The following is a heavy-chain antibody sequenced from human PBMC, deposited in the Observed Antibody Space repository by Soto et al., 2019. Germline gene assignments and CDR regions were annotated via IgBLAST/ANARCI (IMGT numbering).Heavy chain of an antibody. Sequence: QVQLVESGGGVVQPGKSVRLSCAASGFRFGAYAMHWVRQAPGKGLEWVAVISEDGSRKYYRDSVKGRFTISRDNSKNTLFLQMDRLRLEDTAVYSCAKVREDLVLLVAVDSWGQGTRVTVSS. CDR2: ISEDGSRK. D-gene: IGHD5-12*01. CDR3: AKVREDLVLLVAVDS. CDR1: GFRFGAYA. V-gene: IGHV3-30*18. J-gene: IGHJ4*02.